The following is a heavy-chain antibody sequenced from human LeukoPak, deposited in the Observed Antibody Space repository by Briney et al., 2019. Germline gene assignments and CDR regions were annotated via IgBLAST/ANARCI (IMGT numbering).Heavy chain of an antibody. Sequence: NPSETLSLTCSVSGGSISTTLYYWGWVRQPPGKGLEWIGTIYYNGSTYYNPSLKSRVTISVDTSKNQFSLRQTSVTAADTAVYYCARVEYYYDSRGYSNWFDPWGQGTLVTVSS. J-gene: IGHJ5*02. CDR3: ARVEYYYDSRGYSNWFDP. D-gene: IGHD3-22*01. CDR1: GGSISTTLYY. CDR2: IYYNGST. V-gene: IGHV4-39*01.